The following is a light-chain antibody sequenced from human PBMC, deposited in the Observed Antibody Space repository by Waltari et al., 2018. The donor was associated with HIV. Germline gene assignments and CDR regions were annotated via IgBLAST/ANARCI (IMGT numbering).Light chain of an antibody. V-gene: IGLV2-8*01. CDR3: SSDAGSNNV. CDR1: SSDVGGSNY. J-gene: IGLJ1*01. CDR2: EVR. Sequence: QSALTQPPSASGSPGQSVTISCTGTSSDVGGSNYVSWYQQPPGKPPKLMIEEVRKRSSGVPIRVVGSKSGTTASRTVSGLQAEEEADYYCSSDAGSNNVFETGTKVTVL.